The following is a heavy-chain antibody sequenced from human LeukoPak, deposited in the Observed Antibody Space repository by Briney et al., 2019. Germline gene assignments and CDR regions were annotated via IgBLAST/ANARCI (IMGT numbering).Heavy chain of an antibody. CDR1: GGSFSGYY. CDR2: INHSGST. J-gene: IGHJ4*02. Sequence: SETLSLTCAVYGGSFSGYYWSWIRQPPGKGLEWIGEINHSGSTNYNPSLKSRVTISVDTSKNQFSLKLSSVTAADTAVYYCARLRYGGLWYWGQGTQVTVSS. V-gene: IGHV4-34*01. D-gene: IGHD4-23*01. CDR3: ARLRYGGLWY.